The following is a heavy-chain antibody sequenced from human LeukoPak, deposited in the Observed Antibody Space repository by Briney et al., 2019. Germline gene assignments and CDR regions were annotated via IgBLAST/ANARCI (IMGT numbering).Heavy chain of an antibody. D-gene: IGHD6-13*01. V-gene: IGHV1-18*01. CDR2: ISAYNGNT. Sequence: AXXXXFTSYGISWVRQAPGQGGEWVGWISAYNGNTNYAQKLQGRVTMTTDTSTSTAYMELRSLRSDDTAVYYCARYSSSWYWFDPWGQGTLVTVSS. J-gene: IGHJ5*02. CDR1: XXXFTSYG. CDR3: ARYSSSWYWFDP.